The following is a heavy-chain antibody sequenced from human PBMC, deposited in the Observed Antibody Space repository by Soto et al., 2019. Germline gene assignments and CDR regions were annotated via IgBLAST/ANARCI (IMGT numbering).Heavy chain of an antibody. CDR1: GGSISPFY. CDR3: ARVGGVAARTFDY. V-gene: IGHV4-59*01. J-gene: IGHJ4*02. D-gene: IGHD2-15*01. CDR2: LYYSGNT. Sequence: PSETLSLTCTVSGGSISPFYWSWVRQPPGKGLEWIGYLYYSGNTNYNPSLESRVTISVDASKNQVSLRLTSVTAADTAVYYCARVGGVAARTFDYWGQGTVFTVAS.